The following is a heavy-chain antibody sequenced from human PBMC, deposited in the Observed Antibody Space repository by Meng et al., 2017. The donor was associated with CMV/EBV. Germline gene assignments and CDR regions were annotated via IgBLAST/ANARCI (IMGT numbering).Heavy chain of an antibody. J-gene: IGHJ5*02. CDR2: ISGSGGST. CDR3: AKDGDYTWFDP. V-gene: IGHV3-23*01. D-gene: IGHD7-27*01. Sequence: EVQRLESGGGLVQPGGSLSLSCAASGFTFSSYAMSWVRQALGKGLEWVSAISGSGGSTYDADSVKGRFTISRDNSKNTLYLQMNSLRAEDTAVYYCAKDGDYTWFDPWGQGTLVTVSS. CDR1: GFTFSSYA.